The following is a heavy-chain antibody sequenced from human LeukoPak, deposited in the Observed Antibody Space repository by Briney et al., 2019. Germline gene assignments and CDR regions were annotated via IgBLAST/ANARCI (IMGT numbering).Heavy chain of an antibody. Sequence: SETLSLTCTVSGGSISSYYWSWIRQPPGKGLEWIGYIYYSGSTNYNPSLKSRVTISVDTSKNQFSLKLSSVTAADTAVYYCARDPAYYDSSGYYENYWGQGTLVTVSS. V-gene: IGHV4-59*12. CDR1: GGSISSYY. CDR2: IYYSGST. CDR3: ARDPAYYDSSGYYENY. J-gene: IGHJ4*02. D-gene: IGHD3-22*01.